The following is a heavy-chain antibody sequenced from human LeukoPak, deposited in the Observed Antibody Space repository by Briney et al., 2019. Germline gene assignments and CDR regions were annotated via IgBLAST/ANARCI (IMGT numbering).Heavy chain of an antibody. Sequence: PGGSLRLSCAASGFTVSSNYMSWVRQAPGKGLEWVSFIYSGGITYYADSVKGRFTLSRDNSKNTLYLQMNSLRAEDTAVYYCAREYSLAFDYWGQGTLVTVSS. D-gene: IGHD5-18*01. CDR2: IYSGGIT. J-gene: IGHJ4*02. CDR1: GFTVSSNY. V-gene: IGHV3-66*01. CDR3: AREYSLAFDY.